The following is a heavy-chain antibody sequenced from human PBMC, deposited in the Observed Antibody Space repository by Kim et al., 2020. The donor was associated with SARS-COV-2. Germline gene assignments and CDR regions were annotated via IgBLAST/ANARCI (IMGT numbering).Heavy chain of an antibody. V-gene: IGHV4-39*01. CDR3: ARQQRGHTSGYVTCFLDL. J-gene: IGHJ4*02. CDR1: GGSLMNSDSY. D-gene: IGHD3-16*01. CDR2: IYFTGTT. Sequence: SETLSLTCTVSGGSLMNSDSYWDWVRQAPGKGLEWIGSIYFTGTTYYSPSLKSRVSISVDSSKDQFSLRMTSGTAADTAVYYCARQQRGHTSGYVTCFLDLWGLGTLVTVS.